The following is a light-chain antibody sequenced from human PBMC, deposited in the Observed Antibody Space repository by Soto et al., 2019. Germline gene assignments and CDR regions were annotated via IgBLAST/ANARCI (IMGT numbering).Light chain of an antibody. CDR1: QSISSY. CDR2: AAS. CDR3: QQSYSTPLT. Sequence: DIQMTQSPSSLSASVGDRVTITCRASQSISSYLNWYQQEPGKAPKLLIYAASSLQSGVPSRFSGGGSGTDFPLTIRSLQPEDFATYYCQQSYSTPLTFGHGTKVEIK. V-gene: IGKV1-39*01. J-gene: IGKJ1*01.